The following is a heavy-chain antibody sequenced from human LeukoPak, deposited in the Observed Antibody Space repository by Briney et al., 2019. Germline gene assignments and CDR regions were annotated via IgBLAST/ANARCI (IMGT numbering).Heavy chain of an antibody. J-gene: IGHJ5*02. D-gene: IGHD1-14*01. CDR3: ARVRAYPYNSSPRHWFNP. CDR2: ISDDGTSE. V-gene: IGHV3-30*01. CDR1: RCAFSYYF. Sequence: GRSLRLSCEGSRCAFSYYFMYWVRQAPGKELEWVAAISDDGTSEYYADSVKGRFTISRDNSKNSLYLQMNRLRTEDTAVYYCARVRAYPYNSSPRHWFNPWGQGTLVTVSS.